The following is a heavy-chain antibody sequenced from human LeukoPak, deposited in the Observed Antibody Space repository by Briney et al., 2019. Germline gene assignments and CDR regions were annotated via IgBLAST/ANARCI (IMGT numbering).Heavy chain of an antibody. D-gene: IGHD5-18*01. V-gene: IGHV1-69*05. Sequence: SLKVSCKASGYTFTSYGISWVRQAPGQGLEWMGRIIPIFGTANYAQKFQGRVTITTDESTSTAYMELSSLRSEDTAVYYCARDTAMAYYFDYWGQGTLVTVSS. CDR3: ARDTAMAYYFDY. CDR2: IIPIFGTA. J-gene: IGHJ4*02. CDR1: GYTFTSYG.